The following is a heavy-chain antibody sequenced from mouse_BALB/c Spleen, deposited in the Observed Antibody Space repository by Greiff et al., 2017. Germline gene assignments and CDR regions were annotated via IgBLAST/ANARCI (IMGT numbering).Heavy chain of an antibody. V-gene: IGHV5-6-4*01. CDR3: TRDFDGIAY. CDR1: GFTFSSYT. Sequence: EVKLVESGGGLVKPGGSLKLSCAASGFTFSSYTMSWVRQTPEKRLEWVATISSGGSYTYYPDSVKGRFTISRDNAKNTLYLQMSSLKSEDTAMYYCTRDFDGIAYWGQGTLVTVSA. D-gene: IGHD2-3*01. CDR2: ISSGGSYT. J-gene: IGHJ3*01.